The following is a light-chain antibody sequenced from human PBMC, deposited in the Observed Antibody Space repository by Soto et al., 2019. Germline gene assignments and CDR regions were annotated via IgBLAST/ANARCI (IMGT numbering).Light chain of an antibody. CDR2: GAS. J-gene: IGKJ4*01. CDR3: QQRSKRPIT. CDR1: QSVSSSY. V-gene: IGKV3D-20*02. Sequence: IVFTQSPCTLSLSQGERATLSCRASQSVSSSYLAWYQQKPGQAPRLLIYGASSRATGIPARFSGSGSGTDFTLTISSLEPEDFAVYYCQQRSKRPITFGGGTKVDIK.